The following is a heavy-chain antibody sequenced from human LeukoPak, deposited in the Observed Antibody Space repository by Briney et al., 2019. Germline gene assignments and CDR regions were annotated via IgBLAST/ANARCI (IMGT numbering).Heavy chain of an antibody. CDR3: AKDADSSGYYLGAFDI. J-gene: IGHJ3*02. Sequence: GGSLRLSCAASGFTFSSYAMSWVRQAPGKGLEWVSAITGSGGMTYYADSVKGRFTISRDNSRTTLYLQMNSLRAGDTAIYYCAKDADSSGYYLGAFDIWGQGTMVTVSS. D-gene: IGHD3-22*01. CDR1: GFTFSSYA. V-gene: IGHV3-23*01. CDR2: ITGSGGMT.